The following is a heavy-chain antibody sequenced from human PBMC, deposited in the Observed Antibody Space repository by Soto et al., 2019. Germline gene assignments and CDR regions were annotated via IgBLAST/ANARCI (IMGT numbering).Heavy chain of an antibody. CDR1: GFTFSSDW. CDR3: ARAGLVRHALDV. J-gene: IGHJ3*01. Sequence: EVQLVESGGVLVQPGGSLRLSCVASGFTFSSDWMHWVRQVPGKGLVWVSRIHSDGTNTIYADSVKGRFTISRDNAKNTLYLEMNSLRVEDTAVYYCARAGLVRHALDVWGQGTMVTVSS. V-gene: IGHV3-74*01. D-gene: IGHD1-26*01. CDR2: IHSDGTNT.